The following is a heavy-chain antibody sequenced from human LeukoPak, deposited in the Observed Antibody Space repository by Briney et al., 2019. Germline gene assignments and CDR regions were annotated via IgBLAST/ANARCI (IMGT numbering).Heavy chain of an antibody. CDR3: AKRDWGDY. J-gene: IGHJ4*02. CDR2: ISGSGDST. D-gene: IGHD7-27*01. Sequence: PGGSLRLSCAPCLFSLNTYAGNRVRQAPGKGLEWVSGISGSGDSTYYADSVKGRFTISKDNSKNTLYLQMNRLRADDMAVYFCAKRDWGDYWGQGTLVTVSS. V-gene: IGHV3-23*01. CDR1: LFSLNTYA.